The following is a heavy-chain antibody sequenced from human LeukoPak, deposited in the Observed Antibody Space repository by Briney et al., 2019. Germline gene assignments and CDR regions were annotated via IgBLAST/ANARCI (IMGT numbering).Heavy chain of an antibody. CDR1: NFTFSDYP. CDR2: INGDGTSI. Sequence: PGGSLRLSCEASNFTFSDYPMNWVRQAPGRGLEWVSYINGDGTSIYYADSLKGRFTISRDNAKRSVYLQMTSLGVEDTAVYFCARAASNNYKFLDYWGPGTLVTVSS. D-gene: IGHD4-11*01. J-gene: IGHJ4*02. CDR3: ARAASNNYKFLDY. V-gene: IGHV3-48*01.